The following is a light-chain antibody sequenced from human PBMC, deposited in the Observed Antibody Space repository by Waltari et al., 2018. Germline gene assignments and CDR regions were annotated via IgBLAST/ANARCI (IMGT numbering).Light chain of an antibody. Sequence: DIQMTQSPSSLSASVGDTVTITCRASQGISNSLAWYQQKPGEAPKLLLSAASRLESGVPSRFSGSGSGTDYTLTISRLQPEDPATYFCQLYYGDSLTFGGGTKVEIK. J-gene: IGKJ4*01. CDR2: AAS. CDR1: QGISNS. CDR3: QLYYGDSLT. V-gene: IGKV1-NL1*01.